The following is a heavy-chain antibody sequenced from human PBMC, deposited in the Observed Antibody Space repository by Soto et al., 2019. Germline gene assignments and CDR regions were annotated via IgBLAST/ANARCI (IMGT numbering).Heavy chain of an antibody. CDR1: GGSISSGEYY. J-gene: IGHJ4*02. CDR2: ISYSGST. CDR3: ARGPSTNYYLDS. V-gene: IGHV4-30-4*01. Sequence: SETLSLTCTVSGGSISSGEYYWTWIRQPPGKGLEWIGYISYSGSTHYSPSLKSRVSITVDTSKNQFSLNLASVSAEDTAVYYCARGPSTNYYLDSWGRGTLVTVSS. D-gene: IGHD1-1*01.